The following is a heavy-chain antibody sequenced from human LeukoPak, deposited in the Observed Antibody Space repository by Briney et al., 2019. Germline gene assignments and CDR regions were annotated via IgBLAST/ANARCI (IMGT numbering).Heavy chain of an antibody. J-gene: IGHJ4*02. D-gene: IGHD3-22*01. V-gene: IGHV3-7*01. CDR2: IKQDGSEK. CDR1: GFTFSSYW. Sequence: GGSLRLSCAASGFTFSSYWMSWVRQAPGKGLEWVANIKQDGSEKYYVDSVKGRFTISRDNPKNSLYLQMNSLKAEDTAVYYCARYDYYDSSGHPSTWGQGTLVTVSS. CDR3: ARYDYYDSSGHPST.